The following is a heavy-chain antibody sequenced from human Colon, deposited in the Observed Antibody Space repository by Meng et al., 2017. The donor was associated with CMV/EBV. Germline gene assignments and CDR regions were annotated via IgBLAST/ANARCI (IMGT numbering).Heavy chain of an antibody. CDR1: GGSFSNYA. CDR2: IVPIFVTP. Sequence: QFQLGHVGARVKKPGSSGKVSCRTSGGSFSNYAVSWVRQAPGQGLEWMGGIVPIFVTPNYAQKFQGRVTVTADESTSTAYMELSSLTSEDTAIYYCARARDRDGLYNFDSWGQGTLVTVSS. J-gene: IGHJ4*02. D-gene: IGHD5-24*01. V-gene: IGHV1-69*12. CDR3: ARARDRDGLYNFDS.